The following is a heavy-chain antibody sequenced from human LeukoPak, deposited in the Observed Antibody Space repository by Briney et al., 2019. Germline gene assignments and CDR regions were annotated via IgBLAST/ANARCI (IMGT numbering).Heavy chain of an antibody. CDR2: IYTSGST. Sequence: RPSETLSLTCTVSGVSISSYDWSWLRQAAGKGLEWLWRIYTSGSTNYNLSLKSRVTMSVDTSNNQSSLKLSSVTATDTAVYYCARDPLEIPAAIRGGYHYSYMDVSGKGSTVTVSS. CDR3: ARDPLEIPAAIRGGYHYSYMDV. CDR1: GVSISSYD. D-gene: IGHD2-2*01. V-gene: IGHV4-4*07. J-gene: IGHJ6*03.